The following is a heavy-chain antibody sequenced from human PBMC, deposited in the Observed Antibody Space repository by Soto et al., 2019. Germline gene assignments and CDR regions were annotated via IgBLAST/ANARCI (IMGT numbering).Heavy chain of an antibody. D-gene: IGHD6-19*01. CDR2: MNPNSGNT. Sequence: GASVKVSCKASGYTFTRYDINCVGQATGQGLEWMGWMNPNSGNTGYAQKFQGRVTMTRNTSISTAYMELSSLRSEDTAVYYCARGPYSSGEFDYWGQGTLVTVSS. V-gene: IGHV1-8*01. J-gene: IGHJ4*02. CDR1: GYTFTRYD. CDR3: ARGPYSSGEFDY.